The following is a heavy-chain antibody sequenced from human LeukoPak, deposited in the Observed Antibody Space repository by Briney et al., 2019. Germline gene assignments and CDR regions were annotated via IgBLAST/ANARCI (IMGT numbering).Heavy chain of an antibody. Sequence: SGGSLRLSCAASGFTFSSHAMHWVRQAPGKGLEWVAVISYDGSNKYYADSVKGRFTISRDNSKNTLYLQMNSLRAEDTAVYYCAKSHGYSYGFDYWGQGTLVTVSS. V-gene: IGHV3-30*04. J-gene: IGHJ4*02. D-gene: IGHD5-18*01. CDR2: ISYDGSNK. CDR3: AKSHGYSYGFDY. CDR1: GFTFSSHA.